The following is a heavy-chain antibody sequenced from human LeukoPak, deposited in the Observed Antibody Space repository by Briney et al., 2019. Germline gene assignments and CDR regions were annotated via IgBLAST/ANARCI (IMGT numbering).Heavy chain of an antibody. V-gene: IGHV4-28*01. CDR2: IYHSRST. CDR3: ARTLIFDNRHRGAFDI. J-gene: IGHJ3*02. CDR1: GYSISRSKW. D-gene: IGHD3-22*01. Sequence: EPSDTLSLTCDVSGYSISRSKWWGWIRQPPGKGLEWIGYIYHSRSTYYNPSLRSRVTMSQDTSKNQFSLKLSSVTAVDTAVYYCARTLIFDNRHRGAFDIWGQGTMVTVSS.